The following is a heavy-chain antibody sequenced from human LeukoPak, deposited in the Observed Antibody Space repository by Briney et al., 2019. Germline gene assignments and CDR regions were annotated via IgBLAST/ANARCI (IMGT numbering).Heavy chain of an antibody. Sequence: PGGSLRLSCVVSGFTFSNSWMSWVRQAPGRGLEWVSAMSGSGGSTYYADSVKGRFTISRDNSKNTLYLQMNSLRAEDTAVYYCAKDGYYDSSAYYYVRYFDLWGRGTLVTVSS. J-gene: IGHJ2*01. V-gene: IGHV3-23*01. CDR1: GFTFSNSW. D-gene: IGHD3-22*01. CDR3: AKDGYYDSSAYYYVRYFDL. CDR2: MSGSGGST.